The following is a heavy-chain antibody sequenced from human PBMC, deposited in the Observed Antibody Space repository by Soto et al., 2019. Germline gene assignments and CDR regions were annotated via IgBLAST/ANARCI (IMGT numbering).Heavy chain of an antibody. CDR1: GFTFSGYW. CDR3: VRSREGYNLVADY. J-gene: IGHJ4*02. V-gene: IGHV3-74*01. Sequence: AGGSLRLSCAASGFTFSGYWMHWVRQAPERGLVWVSRINGDGSTTSYADSVKGRFTISRDNAKNTLYLQMNSLRAEDTAVYSCVRSREGYNLVADYWGQGTLVTVSS. CDR2: INGDGSTT. D-gene: IGHD5-12*01.